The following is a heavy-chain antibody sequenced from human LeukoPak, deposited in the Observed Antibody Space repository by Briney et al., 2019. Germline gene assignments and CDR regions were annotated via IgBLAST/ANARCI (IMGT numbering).Heavy chain of an antibody. CDR1: GFTFSSYE. J-gene: IGHJ3*02. Sequence: PGGSLRLSCAASGFTFSSYEMNWVRQAPGKGLVWVSRINSDGSSTSYADSVKGRFTISRDNAKNTLYLQMNSLRAEDTAVYYCARTSGDLEAFDIWGQGTMVTVSS. D-gene: IGHD7-27*01. CDR3: ARTSGDLEAFDI. CDR2: INSDGSST. V-gene: IGHV3-74*01.